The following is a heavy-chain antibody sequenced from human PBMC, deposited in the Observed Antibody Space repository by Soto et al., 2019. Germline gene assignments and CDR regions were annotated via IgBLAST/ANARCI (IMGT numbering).Heavy chain of an antibody. CDR1: GGTFSSYA. J-gene: IGHJ5*02. D-gene: IGHD5-18*01. CDR3: LDGSSYGCIRRWFHH. V-gene: IGHV1-69*13. Sequence: ASVKVSCKASGGTFSSYAISWVRQAPGQGLEWMGGVIPIFGTANYAQKFQGRVTITADESTSTAYMELSSLRSEDTAVYYCLDGSSYGCIRRWFHHWGQGTRVTVSS. CDR2: VIPIFGTA.